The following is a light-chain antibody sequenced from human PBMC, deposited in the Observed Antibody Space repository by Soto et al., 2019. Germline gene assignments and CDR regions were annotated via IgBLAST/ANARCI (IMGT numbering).Light chain of an antibody. CDR1: QDITNY. Sequence: DIQITQSPSSVSASVGDRVTITCQASQDITNYLNWYQQKPGRAPRLLLYDASSLETGVPSRFSGSGSGTDFTLTISSLQPEDVATYYCQHYDHLPITFGQGTRLEIK. CDR3: QHYDHLPIT. V-gene: IGKV1-33*01. J-gene: IGKJ5*01. CDR2: DAS.